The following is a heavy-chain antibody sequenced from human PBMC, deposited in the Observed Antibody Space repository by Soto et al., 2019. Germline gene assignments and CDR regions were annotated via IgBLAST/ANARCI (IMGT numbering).Heavy chain of an antibody. Sequence: QVQLVQSGAEVKKPGASVKVSCKASGYTFTSYGISWVRQAPGQGLEWMGWISAYNGNTNYAQKLQGRVTMPTDTPTSTAYMELRSLSSDDPAVYYCASLRGNQDWFDPWGQGTLVTVSS. J-gene: IGHJ5*02. CDR3: ASLRGNQDWFDP. D-gene: IGHD2-15*01. CDR2: ISAYNGNT. V-gene: IGHV1-18*01. CDR1: GYTFTSYG.